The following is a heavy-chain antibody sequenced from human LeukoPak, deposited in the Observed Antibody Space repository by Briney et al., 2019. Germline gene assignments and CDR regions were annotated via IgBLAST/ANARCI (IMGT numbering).Heavy chain of an antibody. Sequence: PGGSLRLSCAASGFTFSSYSMNWVRQAPGKGLEWVSSISSSSSYIYYADSVKGRFTISRDNAKNSLYLQMNSLRAEDTAVYYCARPRITIFGVVTNYYYYIDVWGKGTTVTVSS. D-gene: IGHD3-3*01. J-gene: IGHJ6*03. CDR1: GFTFSSYS. V-gene: IGHV3-21*01. CDR3: ARPRITIFGVVTNYYYYIDV. CDR2: ISSSSSYI.